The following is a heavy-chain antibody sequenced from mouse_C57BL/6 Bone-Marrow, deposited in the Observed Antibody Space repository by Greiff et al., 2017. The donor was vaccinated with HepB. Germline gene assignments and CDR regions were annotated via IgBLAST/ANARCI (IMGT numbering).Heavy chain of an antibody. CDR3: ARWGYGSSPIFAY. Sequence: QVQLQQSGAELARPGASVKLSCKASGYTFTSYGISWVKQRTGQGLEWIGEIYPRSGNTYYNEKFKGKATLTADKSSSTAYMELRSLTSEDSAVYFCARWGYGSSPIFAYWGQGTLVTVSA. V-gene: IGHV1-81*01. CDR2: IYPRSGNT. CDR1: GYTFTSYG. J-gene: IGHJ3*01. D-gene: IGHD1-1*01.